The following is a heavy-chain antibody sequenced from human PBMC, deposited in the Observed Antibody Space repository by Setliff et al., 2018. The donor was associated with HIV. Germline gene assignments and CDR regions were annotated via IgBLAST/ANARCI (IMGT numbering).Heavy chain of an antibody. CDR3: ARHGRDVLRNFDWLHWFDP. D-gene: IGHD3-9*01. CDR2: IYHSGST. Sequence: SETLSLTCTVSGGSISSSSYYWGWIRQPPGKGLEWIGSIYHSGSTYYNPSLKSRVIMAVDMSKNQFSLNLRSVTAADTAVYYCARHGRDVLRNFDWLHWFDPLGQGTLVTVSS. V-gene: IGHV4-39*01. J-gene: IGHJ5*02. CDR1: GGSISSSSYY.